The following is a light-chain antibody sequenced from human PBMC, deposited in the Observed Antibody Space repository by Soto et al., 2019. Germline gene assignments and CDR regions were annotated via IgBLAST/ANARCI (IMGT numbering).Light chain of an antibody. V-gene: IGLV2-14*01. CDR1: SSDIGGYNY. Sequence: QSVLTQPASVSGSPGQSITISCTGTSSDIGGYNYVSWYQQHPDKAPKLIIYEVSNRPSGVSHRFSGSKSGNTASLTISGLQVEDEADYYCSSYTSSSTPVIFGGGTKLTVL. CDR2: EVS. CDR3: SSYTSSSTPVI. J-gene: IGLJ2*01.